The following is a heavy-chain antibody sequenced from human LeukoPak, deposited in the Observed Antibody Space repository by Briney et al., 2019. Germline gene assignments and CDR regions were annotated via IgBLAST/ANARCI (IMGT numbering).Heavy chain of an antibody. V-gene: IGHV3-15*01. CDR1: GFTFGRYA. CDR3: TTLSLYDFWSGYRNSDY. J-gene: IGHJ4*02. Sequence: GGSLRLSCTASGFTFGRYAMHWLRQAPGKGLEWVGRIKSKTDGGTTDYAAPVKGRFTISRDDSKNTLYLQMNSLKTEDTAVYYCTTLSLYDFWSGYRNSDYWGQGTLVTVSS. CDR2: IKSKTDGGTT. D-gene: IGHD3-3*01.